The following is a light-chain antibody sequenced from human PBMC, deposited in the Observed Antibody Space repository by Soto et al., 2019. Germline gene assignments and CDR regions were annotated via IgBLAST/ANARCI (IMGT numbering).Light chain of an antibody. Sequence: EIVLTQSPGTLSLSPGERATLSCRASQSVSSSYLAWYQQKPGQAPRVLIYGASSRATGIPERFSGSGSGTDFTLTISRLEPEEFAVYYCQQYGSSPTFGGGTKVEI. J-gene: IGKJ4*01. CDR3: QQYGSSPT. V-gene: IGKV3-20*01. CDR1: QSVSSSY. CDR2: GAS.